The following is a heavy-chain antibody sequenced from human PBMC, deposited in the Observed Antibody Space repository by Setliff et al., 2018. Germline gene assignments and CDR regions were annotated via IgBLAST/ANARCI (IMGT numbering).Heavy chain of an antibody. V-gene: IGHV4-59*01. D-gene: IGHD3-16*01. Sequence: SETLSLTCTVSGGSISSYYWSWIRQPPGKRLEWIGYIYYSGSTNYNPSLESRVTISVDTSKNQFSLRLNSATAADTDVYYCARLRGAFDYWGQGTLVTVSS. J-gene: IGHJ4*02. CDR2: IYYSGST. CDR3: ARLRGAFDY. CDR1: GGSISSYY.